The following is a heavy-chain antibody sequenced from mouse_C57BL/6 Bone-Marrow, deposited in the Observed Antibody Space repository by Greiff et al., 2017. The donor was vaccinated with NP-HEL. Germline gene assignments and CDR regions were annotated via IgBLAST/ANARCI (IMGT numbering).Heavy chain of an antibody. J-gene: IGHJ3*01. CDR2: ISYSGST. D-gene: IGHD2-4*01. CDR1: GYSITSGYD. Sequence: ESGPGMVKPSQSLSLTCTVTGYSITSGYDWHWIRHFPGNKLEWMGYISYSGSTNYNPSLKSRISITHDTSKNHFFLKLNSVTTEDTATYYCARGVYDYGFAYWGQGTLVTVSA. CDR3: ARGVYDYGFAY. V-gene: IGHV3-1*01.